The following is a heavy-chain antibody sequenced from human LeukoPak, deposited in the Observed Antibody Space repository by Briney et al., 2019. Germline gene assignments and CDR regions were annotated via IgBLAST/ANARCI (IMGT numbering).Heavy chain of an antibody. CDR1: GFTFSSYG. J-gene: IGHJ4*02. V-gene: IGHV3-30*02. CDR3: AKDQAAADPYYFDY. D-gene: IGHD6-13*01. CDR2: IRYDGSNK. Sequence: GGSLRPSCAASGFTFSSYGMHWVRQAPGKGLEWVAFIRYDGSNKYYADSVKGRFTISRDNSKNTLYLQMNSLRAEDTAVYYCAKDQAAADPYYFDYWGQGTLVTVSS.